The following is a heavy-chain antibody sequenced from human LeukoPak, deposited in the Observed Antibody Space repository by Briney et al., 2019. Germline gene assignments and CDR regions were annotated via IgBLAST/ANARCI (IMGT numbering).Heavy chain of an antibody. CDR1: GYTFTGYY. CDR2: INPNSGGT. J-gene: IGHJ5*02. Sequence: ASVKVSCKASGYTFTGYYMHWVRQAPGQGLEWMGWINPNSGGTYYAQKFQGRVTMTRDTSISTAYMELSRLRSDDTAVYYCARAWQEWHYYDSSGYYYLNWFDPWGQGTLVTVSS. D-gene: IGHD3-22*01. CDR3: ARAWQEWHYYDSSGYYYLNWFDP. V-gene: IGHV1-2*02.